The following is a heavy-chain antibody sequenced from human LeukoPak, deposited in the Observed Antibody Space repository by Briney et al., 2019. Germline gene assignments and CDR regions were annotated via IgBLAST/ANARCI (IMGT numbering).Heavy chain of an antibody. CDR1: GYTFTSYA. Sequence: GASVKVSCKASGYTFTSYAMNWVRQAPGQGLEWMGWINTNTGNPTYAQGFTGRFVFSLDTSVSTAYLQISSLKAEDTAVYYCARDKVDVVPAAKAPMGTYYYDRSGYFVWDYWGQGTLVTVSS. CDR3: ARDKVDVVPAAKAPMGTYYYDRSGYFVWDY. J-gene: IGHJ4*02. CDR2: INTNTGNP. V-gene: IGHV7-4-1*02. D-gene: IGHD3-22*01.